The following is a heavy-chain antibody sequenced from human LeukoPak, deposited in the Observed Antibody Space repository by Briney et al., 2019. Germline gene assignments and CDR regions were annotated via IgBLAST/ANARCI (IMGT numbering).Heavy chain of an antibody. CDR2: IIPTFGTA. D-gene: IGHD3-10*01. V-gene: IGHV1-69*06. J-gene: IGHJ4*02. CDR3: ARLAHYYGSGSYYNYFDY. CDR1: GGTFSSYA. Sequence: SVKVSCKASGGTFSSYAISWVRQAPGQGLEWMGGIIPTFGTANYAQKFQGRVTITADKSTSTAYMELSSLRSEDTAVYYCARLAHYYGSGSYYNYFDYWGQGTLVTVSS.